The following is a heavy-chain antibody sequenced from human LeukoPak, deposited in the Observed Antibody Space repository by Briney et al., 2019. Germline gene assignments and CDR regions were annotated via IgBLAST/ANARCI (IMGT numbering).Heavy chain of an antibody. V-gene: IGHV1-18*01. CDR3: ARDPDCSRTRCSESPFDY. Sequence: ASVKVSCKASGYRFTSYGISWVRQAPGQGLEWMAWISAYNGNTNYAQKFQGRVIMTTDTSTSTAYMELRSLRSDDTGVYYCARDPDCSRTRCSESPFDYWGQGTLVTVSS. D-gene: IGHD2-2*01. J-gene: IGHJ4*02. CDR1: GYRFTSYG. CDR2: ISAYNGNT.